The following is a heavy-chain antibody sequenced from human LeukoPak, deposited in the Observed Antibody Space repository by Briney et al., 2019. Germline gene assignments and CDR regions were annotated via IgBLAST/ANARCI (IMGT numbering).Heavy chain of an antibody. J-gene: IGHJ4*02. V-gene: IGHV3-23*01. CDR2: ISDTGEST. CDR3: AAINIAQLPIRVY. CDR1: GFTFSRYD. Sequence: PGGSLRLSCAASGFTFSRYDMSWVRQAPGKGLEWVSGISDTGESTYYVDSVKGRFTISRDNSKNTLYLQMNSLRVEDTAVYYCAAINIAQLPIRVYWGQGTLVTVSS. D-gene: IGHD5-24*01.